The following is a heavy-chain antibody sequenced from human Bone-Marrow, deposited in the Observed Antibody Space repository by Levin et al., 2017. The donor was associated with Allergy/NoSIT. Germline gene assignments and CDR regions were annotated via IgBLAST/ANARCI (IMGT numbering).Heavy chain of an antibody. CDR1: GFTFTSYA. V-gene: IGHV3-23*01. Sequence: GGSLRLSCVVSGFTFTSYAMIWVRQAPGRGLEWVSAISGSGAATYYADSLQGRFTVSRDNSKKTLYLQIHSLRDEDTAISYCAREIGGWFASDGLDVWGQGTTVTVSS. CDR2: ISGSGAAT. CDR3: AREIGGWFASDGLDV. D-gene: IGHD3-10*01. J-gene: IGHJ6*02.